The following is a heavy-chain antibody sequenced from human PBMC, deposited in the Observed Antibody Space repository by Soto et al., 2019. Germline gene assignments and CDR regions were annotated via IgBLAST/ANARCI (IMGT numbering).Heavy chain of an antibody. V-gene: IGHV4-59*12. CDR2: IYYSGST. Sequence: SKTLSLTCTVSGGSISDFYWSWIRQPPGKGLEWIGYIYYSGSTNYNPSLKSRVTISVDTSKNQFSLDLRSMSPADTAVYYCARVGGLAARTFDYWGPGTLVTVSS. CDR3: ARVGGLAARTFDY. CDR1: GGSISDFY. J-gene: IGHJ4*02. D-gene: IGHD6-6*01.